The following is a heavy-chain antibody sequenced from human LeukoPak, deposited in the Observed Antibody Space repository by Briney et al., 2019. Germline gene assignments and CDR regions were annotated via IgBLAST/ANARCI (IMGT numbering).Heavy chain of an antibody. CDR3: ARVRRGWELTNDAFDI. J-gene: IGHJ3*02. Sequence: EASVKVSYKASGYTFTGYYMHWVGQAPGQGLEWMGRINPNSGGTNYAQKFQGRVIMTRDTSISTAYMELSRLRSDDTAVYYCARVRRGWELTNDAFDIWGQGTMVTVSS. CDR2: INPNSGGT. V-gene: IGHV1-2*06. CDR1: GYTFTGYY. D-gene: IGHD1-26*01.